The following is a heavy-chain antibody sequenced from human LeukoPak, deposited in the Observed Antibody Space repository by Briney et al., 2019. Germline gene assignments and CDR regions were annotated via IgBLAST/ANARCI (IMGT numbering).Heavy chain of an antibody. J-gene: IGHJ3*02. CDR2: INHSGST. CDR3: AREGPLQDAFDI. D-gene: IGHD1-1*01. V-gene: IGHV4-34*01. Sequence: SETLSLTCAVYGGSFSGYYWSWIRQPPGKGLEWIGEINHSGSTNYNPSLKSRVTISVDTSKNQFSLKLSSVTAADTAVYYCAREGPLQDAFDIWGQGTMVTVSS. CDR1: GGSFSGYY.